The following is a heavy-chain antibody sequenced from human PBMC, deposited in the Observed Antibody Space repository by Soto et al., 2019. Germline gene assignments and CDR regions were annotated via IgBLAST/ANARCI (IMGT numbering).Heavy chain of an antibody. CDR1: GGTFSSYA. Sequence: QVQLVQSGAEVQKPGSSVKVSCKASGGTFSSYAISWVRQAPGQGLEWMGGIIPIFGTANYAQKFQGRVNNTGDESTSTAYMELSSLRSEDTAVYYCARDNSGSYIHYGMDVWGQGTTVTVSS. J-gene: IGHJ6*02. CDR3: ARDNSGSYIHYGMDV. V-gene: IGHV1-69*01. CDR2: IIPIFGTA. D-gene: IGHD1-26*01.